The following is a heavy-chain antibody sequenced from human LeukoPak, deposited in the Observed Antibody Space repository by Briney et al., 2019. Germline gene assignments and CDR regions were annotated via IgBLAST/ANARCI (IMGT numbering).Heavy chain of an antibody. V-gene: IGHV1-46*01. CDR2: INPSGGST. Sequence: ASVKVSCKASGYTFTSYHMHWVRQAPGQGLEWMGIINPSGGSTSYAQKFQGRVTMTRDTSTSTVYMELSSLRSEDTAVYYCARDHRGSVLAAMGRSYYYYMDVWGKGTTVTISS. D-gene: IGHD2-2*01. J-gene: IGHJ6*03. CDR3: ARDHRGSVLAAMGRSYYYYMDV. CDR1: GYTFTSYH.